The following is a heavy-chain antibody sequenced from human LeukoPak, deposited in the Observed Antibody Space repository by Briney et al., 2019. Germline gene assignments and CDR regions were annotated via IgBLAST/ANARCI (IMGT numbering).Heavy chain of an antibody. CDR2: IRYDGSNK. D-gene: IGHD2-8*01. Sequence: GGSLRLSCAASGFTFSSYGMHWVRQAPGKGLEWVAFIRYDGSNKYYADSVKGRFTISRDNSKNTLYLQMNSLRAEDTAVYYCAKGPVLMTQMDVWGKGTTVTVSS. CDR1: GFTFSSYG. CDR3: AKGPVLMTQMDV. J-gene: IGHJ6*04. V-gene: IGHV3-30*02.